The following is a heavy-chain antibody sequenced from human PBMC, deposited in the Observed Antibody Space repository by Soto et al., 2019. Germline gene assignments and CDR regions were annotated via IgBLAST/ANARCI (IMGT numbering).Heavy chain of an antibody. V-gene: IGHV1-8*01. CDR3: ARRAETNGWNGFGADKYYFDF. J-gene: IGHJ4*02. CDR1: GYTFTSYD. D-gene: IGHD1-1*01. Sequence: ASVKVSCKASGYTFTSYDIYWVRQATGQGLEWMGWMNPNTGNSGYAQKFQGRVTMTSDTSISTAHMELSSLRSEDTSVYYCARRAETNGWNGFGADKYYFDFWGQGTLVTVSS. CDR2: MNPNTGNS.